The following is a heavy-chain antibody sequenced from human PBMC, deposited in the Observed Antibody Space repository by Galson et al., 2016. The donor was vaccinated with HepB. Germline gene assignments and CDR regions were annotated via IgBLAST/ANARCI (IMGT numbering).Heavy chain of an antibody. D-gene: IGHD5-12*01. V-gene: IGHV1-18*01. CDR3: ASDVQYSFDS. J-gene: IGHJ4*02. CDR2: ISTYSGNT. CDR1: GYTFTTSG. Sequence: SVKVSCKASGYTFTTSGISWVRQAPGQGLEWMGWISTYSGNTKYAQKFQGGLTLTTDSSTTTASMELRSLRFDDTALYYCASDVQYSFDSWGQGTMVTVSS.